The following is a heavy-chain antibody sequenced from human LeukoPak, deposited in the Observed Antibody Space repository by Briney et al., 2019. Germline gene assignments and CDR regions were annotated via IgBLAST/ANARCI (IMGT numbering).Heavy chain of an antibody. D-gene: IGHD6-13*01. J-gene: IGHJ4*02. CDR1: GFTFSTYN. CDR2: ISSGSSYI. V-gene: IGHV3-21*01. CDR3: ARELAAAGIDY. Sequence: GGSLRLSCSAPGFTFSTYNMNWVRQAPGKGLEWVSSISSGSSYIYYADSVKGRFTISRDNAKNSLYLQMNSLRAEDTAVYYCARELAAAGIDYWGQGTLVSVSS.